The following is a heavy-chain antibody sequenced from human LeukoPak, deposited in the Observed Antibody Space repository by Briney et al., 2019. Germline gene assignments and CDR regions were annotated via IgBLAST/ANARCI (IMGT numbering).Heavy chain of an antibody. Sequence: SETLSLTCTVSGGSISSYYWSWIRQPPGKGLEWIGEINHSGSTNYNPSLKSRVTISVDTSKNQFSLKLSSVTAADTAVYYCARALMKYYYYYMDAWGKGTTVTVSS. CDR2: INHSGST. CDR1: GGSISSYY. V-gene: IGHV4-34*01. J-gene: IGHJ6*03. CDR3: ARALMKYYYYYMDA.